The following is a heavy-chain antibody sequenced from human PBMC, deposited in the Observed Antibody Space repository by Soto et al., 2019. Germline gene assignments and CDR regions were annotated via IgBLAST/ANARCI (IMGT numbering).Heavy chain of an antibody. CDR2: ISTDGSYR. CDR3: GRDVAVGGPRGTIDY. CDR1: GCTVSGQA. V-gene: IGHV3-30-3*01. D-gene: IGHD1-26*01. Sequence: QPAGCLALSIAASGCTVSGQAMPWVRQAPGKGLDWVAAISTDGSYRVYADSVTGRFTVSRDNFKNTVDLQMDSLRVEDTARYKCGRDVAVGGPRGTIDYWGQGTQV. J-gene: IGHJ4*02.